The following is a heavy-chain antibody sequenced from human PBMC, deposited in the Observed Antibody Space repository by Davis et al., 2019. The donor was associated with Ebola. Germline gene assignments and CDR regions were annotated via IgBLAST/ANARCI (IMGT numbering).Heavy chain of an antibody. Sequence: PGGSLRLSCAASGFTFSNAWMSWVRQAPGKGLEWVAVISYDGSNKYYADSVKGRFTISRDNSKNTLYLQMNSLRAEDTAVYYCAKTGGYCSSTSCYFGSLDYWGQGTLVTVSS. V-gene: IGHV3-30*18. CDR3: AKTGGYCSSTSCYFGSLDY. D-gene: IGHD2-2*03. CDR2: ISYDGSNK. J-gene: IGHJ4*02. CDR1: GFTFSNAW.